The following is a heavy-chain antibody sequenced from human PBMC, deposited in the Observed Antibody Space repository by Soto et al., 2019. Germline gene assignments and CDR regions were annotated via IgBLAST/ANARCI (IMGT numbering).Heavy chain of an antibody. V-gene: IGHV4-31*03. Sequence: LSLTCTVSGGSISSGGYYWSWIRQHPGKGLEWIGHFYYSGSTYYNPSLKSRVTISVDTSKNQFSLKLSSVTAADTAVYYCARGDYDSSGYYWVYWGQGTLVTVSS. J-gene: IGHJ4*02. CDR3: ARGDYDSSGYYWVY. CDR1: GGSISSGGYY. D-gene: IGHD3-22*01. CDR2: FYYSGST.